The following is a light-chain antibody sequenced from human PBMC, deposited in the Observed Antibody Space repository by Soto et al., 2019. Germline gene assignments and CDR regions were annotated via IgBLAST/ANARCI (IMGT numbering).Light chain of an antibody. CDR1: QSVSSSY. Sequence: GLTQSQGTLSLSPGERATLSCRASQSVSSSYLAWYQQKPGQAPRLLIYGASSRATGIPDRFSGSGSGTDFTLTISRLEPEDFAVYYCQQYGSSPWTFGQGTKVDIK. CDR3: QQYGSSPWT. CDR2: GAS. V-gene: IGKV3-20*01. J-gene: IGKJ1*01.